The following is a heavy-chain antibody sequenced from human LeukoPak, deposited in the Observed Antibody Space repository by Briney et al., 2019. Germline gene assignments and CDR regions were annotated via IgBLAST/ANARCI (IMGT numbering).Heavy chain of an antibody. CDR3: ARGGKWWELRNAFDI. CDR1: GYSISSGYY. Sequence: SETLSLTCTVSGYSISSGYYWGWIRQPPGKGLEWIGSIYHSGSTYYNPSLKSRVTMSLDTSKNQFSLKLSSVTAADTAVYYCARGGKWWELRNAFDIWGQGTMVTVSS. D-gene: IGHD1-26*01. J-gene: IGHJ3*02. CDR2: IYHSGST. V-gene: IGHV4-38-2*02.